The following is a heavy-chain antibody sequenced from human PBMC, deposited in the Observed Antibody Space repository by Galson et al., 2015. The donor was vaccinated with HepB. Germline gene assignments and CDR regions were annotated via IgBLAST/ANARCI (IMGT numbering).Heavy chain of an antibody. Sequence: SLRLSCAASGFTFINYPMSWVRQGPEKGLEWVSVISGSDGTTFYADSVKGRFTISRDNSKSRLYLQIDILGVEDTAVYYCAKARNVGDWAVFDNWGQGTLVTVSS. D-gene: IGHD2-21*01. V-gene: IGHV3-23*01. J-gene: IGHJ4*02. CDR2: ISGSDGTT. CDR3: AKARNVGDWAVFDN. CDR1: GFTFINYP.